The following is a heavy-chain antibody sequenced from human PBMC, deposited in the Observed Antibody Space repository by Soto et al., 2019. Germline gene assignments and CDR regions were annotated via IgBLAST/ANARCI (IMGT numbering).Heavy chain of an antibody. J-gene: IGHJ5*02. CDR3: AKDRSIAVAGPRP. CDR1: GYTFTGYY. D-gene: IGHD6-19*01. CDR2: INPNSGGT. Sequence: ASVKVSCKASGYTFTGYYMHWVRQAPGQGLEWMGWINPNSGGTNYAQKFQGWVTMTRDTSISTAYMELSRLRSDDTAVYYCAKDRSIAVAGPRPWGQGTLVTVSS. V-gene: IGHV1-2*04.